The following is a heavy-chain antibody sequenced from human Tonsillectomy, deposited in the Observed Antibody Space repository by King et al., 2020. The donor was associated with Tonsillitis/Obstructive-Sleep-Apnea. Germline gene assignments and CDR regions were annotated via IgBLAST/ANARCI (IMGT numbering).Heavy chain of an antibody. CDR3: SRNEGVGSVAGSDY. V-gene: IGHV1-2*06. CDR2: MNPGGGGI. Sequence: VKLVQSGAEVKKPGASVKVSCKASGYMFIGYYIHWVRQAPGQGLEWMGRMNPGGGGINFAQRFRGRLTMTSDTSISTAYMELSGLRSDDTAVYYCSRNEGVGSVAGSDYWGQGTLVTVSS. CDR1: GYMFIGYY. D-gene: IGHD6-19*01. J-gene: IGHJ4*02.